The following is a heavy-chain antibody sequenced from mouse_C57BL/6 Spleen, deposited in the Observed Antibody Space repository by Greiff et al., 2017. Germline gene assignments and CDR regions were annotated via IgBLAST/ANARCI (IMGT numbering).Heavy chain of an antibody. Sequence: EVKVVESGGDLVKPGGSLKLSCAASGFTFSSYGMSWVRQTPDKRLEWVATISSGGSYTYYPDSVKGRFTISRDNAKNTLYLQMSSLKSEDTAMYYCARQDGRDYAMDYWGQGTSVTVSS. CDR2: ISSGGSYT. V-gene: IGHV5-6*01. CDR1: GFTFSSYG. D-gene: IGHD1-1*01. J-gene: IGHJ4*01. CDR3: ARQDGRDYAMDY.